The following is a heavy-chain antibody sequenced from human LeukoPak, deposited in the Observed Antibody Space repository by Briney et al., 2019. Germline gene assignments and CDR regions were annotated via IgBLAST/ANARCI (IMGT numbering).Heavy chain of an antibody. V-gene: IGHV3-9*01. CDR2: ISWNSGSI. CDR1: GFTFDDYA. Sequence: GGSLRLSCAASGFTFDDYAMHWVRQAPGKGLEWVSGISWNSGSIGYADSVKGRFTISRDNAKNSLYLQMNSLRAEDTAVYYCARAATIRFDYWGQGTLVTVSS. CDR3: ARAATIRFDY. D-gene: IGHD3-3*01. J-gene: IGHJ4*02.